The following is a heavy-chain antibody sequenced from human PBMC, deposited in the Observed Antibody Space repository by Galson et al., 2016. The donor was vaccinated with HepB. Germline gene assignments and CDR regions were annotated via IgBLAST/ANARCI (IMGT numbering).Heavy chain of an antibody. CDR1: GFTFSRAW. J-gene: IGHJ4*02. Sequence: SLRLSCAASGFTFSRAWMNWVRQAPGKGLEWVGRIKNYTDGGTTDYADPMKGSFTFSRDESNNRLYLQMNSLKTEDTAVYYCTTSSTRGYTYGPSAYWGRGTLVAVSS. CDR3: TTSSTRGYTYGPSAY. D-gene: IGHD5-18*01. V-gene: IGHV3-15*01. CDR2: IKNYTDGGTT.